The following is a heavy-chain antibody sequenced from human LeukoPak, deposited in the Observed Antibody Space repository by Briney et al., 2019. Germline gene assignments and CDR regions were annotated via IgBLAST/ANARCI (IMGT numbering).Heavy chain of an antibody. V-gene: IGHV3-64*01. J-gene: IGHJ5*02. CDR3: ARVGFSGYDS. D-gene: IGHD5-12*01. Sequence: GGSLRLSCATSGFVFSNYAMNWVRQAPGKGLEYVSAITGDGSTPYYANSVKGRFTISRDNSRNALYLQMGSLRSEDMAVYYCARVGFSGYDSWGQGTLVTVSS. CDR1: GFVFSNYA. CDR2: ITGDGSTP.